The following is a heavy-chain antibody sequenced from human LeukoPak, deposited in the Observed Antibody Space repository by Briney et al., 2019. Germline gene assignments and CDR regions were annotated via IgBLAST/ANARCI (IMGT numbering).Heavy chain of an antibody. D-gene: IGHD3-22*01. CDR2: IYHSGSP. CDR3: ARTDSSGYYGAY. Sequence: SGTLSLTCAVSGGSISSNNWWGWVRQPPGKGLEWIGEIYHSGSPNYNPSLKSRLTMSVDTSNNLFSLKLSSVTAADTAVYYCARTDSSGYYGAYWGQGTLVTVSS. V-gene: IGHV4-4*02. J-gene: IGHJ4*02. CDR1: GGSISSNNW.